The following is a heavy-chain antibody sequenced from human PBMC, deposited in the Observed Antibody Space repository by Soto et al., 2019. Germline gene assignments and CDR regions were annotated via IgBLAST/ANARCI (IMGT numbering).Heavy chain of an antibody. J-gene: IGHJ4*02. CDR1: GFTFDAYG. CDR3: VRGASLNFDY. CDR2: VNWNGGST. Sequence: EVQLVESGGGVLRPGGSLRLSCAASGFTFDAYGMSLARQAPGKGLEWVSGVNWNGGSTGYADSVKGRFTISRDNAKNSLYLQMNSLRAEYTAFYYCVRGASLNFDYWGQGTLVTVSS. V-gene: IGHV3-20*04. D-gene: IGHD1-26*01.